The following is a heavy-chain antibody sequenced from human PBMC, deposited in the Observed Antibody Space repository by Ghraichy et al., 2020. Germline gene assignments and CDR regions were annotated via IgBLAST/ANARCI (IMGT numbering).Heavy chain of an antibody. V-gene: IGHV4-59*08. CDR1: GGSISGYY. J-gene: IGHJ4*02. Sequence: SQTLSLTCTVSGGSISGYYWTWIRQPPGKGLEWIGYIHYSGSTNYNPALKSRVTISVDTSNYQFSLKFSSVTAADTAMYYCARYSSSWNYFDYWGQGNLVTVSS. CDR3: ARYSSSWNYFDY. D-gene: IGHD6-19*01. CDR2: IHYSGST.